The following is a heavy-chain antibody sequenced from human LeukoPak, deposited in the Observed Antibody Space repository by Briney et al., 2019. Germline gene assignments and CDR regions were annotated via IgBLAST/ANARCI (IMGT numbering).Heavy chain of an antibody. Sequence: GGSLRLSCAASGFTFSSYAMSWVRQAPGKGLEWVSAISGSGGSTYYADSVKGRFTISRDNSKNALYLQMNSLRAEDTAVYYCAKAITMVRGVIYWGQGTLVTVSS. D-gene: IGHD3-10*01. V-gene: IGHV3-23*01. CDR1: GFTFSSYA. CDR3: AKAITMVRGVIY. CDR2: ISGSGGST. J-gene: IGHJ4*02.